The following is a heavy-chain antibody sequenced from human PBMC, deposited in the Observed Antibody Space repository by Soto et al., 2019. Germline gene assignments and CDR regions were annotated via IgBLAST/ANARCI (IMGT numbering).Heavy chain of an antibody. D-gene: IGHD5-18*01. CDR3: ARDHPHSYGVYYFDY. CDR2: INHSGST. V-gene: IGHV4-34*01. J-gene: IGHJ4*02. Sequence: PSETLSLTCAVYGGSFSGYYWTWIRQPPGTGLEWIGEINHSGSTNYNPSLQNRVTISIDTSKNQVSLKVNSVTAADTAVYYCARDHPHSYGVYYFDYWGQGTPVTVSS. CDR1: GGSFSGYY.